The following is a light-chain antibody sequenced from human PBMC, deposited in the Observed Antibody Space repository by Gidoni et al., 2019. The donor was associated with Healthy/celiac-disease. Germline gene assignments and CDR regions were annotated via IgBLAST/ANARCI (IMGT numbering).Light chain of an antibody. CDR3: QQYDNLPLT. V-gene: IGKV1-33*01. CDR2: DAS. Sequence: DIQMTPSPSSLSASVGDRVTITCQASQDISNYLNWYQQKPGKAPKLLIYDASNLETGVPSSFSGSGSGTDFTFTISSLQPEDIATYYCQQYDNLPLTFGPGTKVDIK. J-gene: IGKJ3*01. CDR1: QDISNY.